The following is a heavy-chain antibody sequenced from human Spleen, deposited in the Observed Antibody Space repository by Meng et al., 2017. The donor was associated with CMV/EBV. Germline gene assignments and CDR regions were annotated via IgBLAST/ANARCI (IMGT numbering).Heavy chain of an antibody. V-gene: IGHV3-30*04. J-gene: IGHJ6*02. CDR1: GFTFSYYD. D-gene: IGHD2-15*01. Sequence: GESLKISCAASGFTFSYYDMHWVRQAPGRGLEWVAVISYDELKTYYADSMRGRFTISRDNSKNTLYLEMTSPRPEDTAVYYCARDLRYCSGGNCYNYYGMDVWGQGTTVTVSS. CDR3: ARDLRYCSGGNCYNYYGMDV. CDR2: ISYDELKT.